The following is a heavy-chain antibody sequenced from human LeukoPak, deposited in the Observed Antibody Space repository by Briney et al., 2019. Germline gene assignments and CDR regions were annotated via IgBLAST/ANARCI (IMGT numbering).Heavy chain of an antibody. CDR1: GFTFSSYG. D-gene: IGHD3-22*01. Sequence: GGSLRLSCAASGFTFSSYGMHWVRQAPGKGLEWVAVISYDGSNKYYADSVKGRFTISRDNSKNTLYLQMNSLRAEDTAVYYCAREDGDYYYDSSGYPDYWGQGTLVTVSS. CDR2: ISYDGSNK. CDR3: AREDGDYYYDSSGYPDY. J-gene: IGHJ4*02. V-gene: IGHV3-30*03.